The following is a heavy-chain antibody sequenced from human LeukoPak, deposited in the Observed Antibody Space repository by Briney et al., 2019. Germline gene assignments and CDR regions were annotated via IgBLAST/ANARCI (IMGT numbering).Heavy chain of an antibody. Sequence: GRSLRLSCAASGFTFSSYGMHGVREAPGKGLEWEAGTSNDGSNKNYADSVKGRFTFSRDDSKNTLYLQMNSLRAEDTAVYYCAKDLYNFGTSPFDYWGQGTLVTVSS. V-gene: IGHV3-30*18. CDR2: TSNDGSNK. CDR3: AKDLYNFGTSPFDY. D-gene: IGHD1-20*01. J-gene: IGHJ4*02. CDR1: GFTFSSYG.